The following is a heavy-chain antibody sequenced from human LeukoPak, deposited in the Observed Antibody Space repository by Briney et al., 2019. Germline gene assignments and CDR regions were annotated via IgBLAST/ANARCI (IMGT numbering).Heavy chain of an antibody. CDR1: GGSFSGYY. V-gene: IGHV4-34*01. J-gene: IGHJ4*02. Sequence: SETLSLTCAVYGGSFSGYYWSWLRQPPGKGLEWIGEINHSGSTNYNPSLKSRVTISVDMSKNQFSLKLSSVTAADTAMYYCAQGRYYDSSGSYYFDYWGQGTLVTVSS. D-gene: IGHD3-22*01. CDR2: INHSGST. CDR3: AQGRYYDSSGSYYFDY.